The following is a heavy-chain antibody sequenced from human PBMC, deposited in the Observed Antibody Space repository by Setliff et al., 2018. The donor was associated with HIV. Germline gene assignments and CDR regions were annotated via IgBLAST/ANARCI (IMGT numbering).Heavy chain of an antibody. Sequence: ETLSLTCAASGFTFNKYAMSWVRPAPGKRPEWGSAISGSGGSTYSAASVKGRFTISRDNSKNTVYLQMNSLRVEDTAVYYCAKAPHAEMMTSVSDAFDIGGRGTMVTVSS. CDR3: AKAPHAEMMTSVSDAFDI. D-gene: IGHD3-16*01. CDR1: GFTFNKYA. J-gene: IGHJ3*02. CDR2: ISGSGGST. V-gene: IGHV3-23*01.